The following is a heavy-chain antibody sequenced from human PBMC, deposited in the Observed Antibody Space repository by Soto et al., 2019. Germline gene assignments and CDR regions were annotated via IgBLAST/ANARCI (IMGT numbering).Heavy chain of an antibody. CDR3: ARHPSDFWFDP. CDR1: GGSISSGGYY. Sequence: TLSLTCTVSGGSISSGGYYWNWIRQHPGKGLEWIGYIYYIGSTYYNPSLKSRVTISLDTSKNQFSLKLSSVIAADTAVYYCARHPSDFWFDPWGQGTSVTVSS. J-gene: IGHJ5*02. V-gene: IGHV4-31*03. CDR2: IYYIGST. D-gene: IGHD2-21*02.